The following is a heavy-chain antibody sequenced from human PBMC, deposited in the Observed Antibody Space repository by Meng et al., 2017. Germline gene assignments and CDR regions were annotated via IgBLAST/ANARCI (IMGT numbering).Heavy chain of an antibody. D-gene: IGHD3-9*01. CDR2: IYYSGST. J-gene: IGHJ4*02. CDR3: ARVAVGYFDRAPYSFDY. CDR1: GGSISSSSYY. Sequence: SETLSLTCTVSGGSISSSSYYWGWIRQPPGKGLEWIGSIYYSGSTYYNPSLKSRVTISVDTSKNQFSLKLSSVTAADTAVYYCARVAVGYFDRAPYSFDYWGQGTLVTVSS. V-gene: IGHV4-39*07.